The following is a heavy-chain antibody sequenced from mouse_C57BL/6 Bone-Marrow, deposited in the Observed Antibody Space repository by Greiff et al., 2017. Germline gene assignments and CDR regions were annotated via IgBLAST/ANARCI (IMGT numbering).Heavy chain of an antibody. CDR1: GFSLTSYG. CDR2: IWSGGST. V-gene: IGHV2-2*01. Sequence: QVQLQQSGPGLVQPSQSLSITCTVSGFSLTSYGVHWVRQSPGKGLEWLGVIWSGGSTDYNAAFISRLSISKDNSKSQVFFKMNSLQADDTSIYYCARNSYYGSSHWYFDVWGTGTTVTVSS. D-gene: IGHD1-1*01. J-gene: IGHJ1*03. CDR3: ARNSYYGSSHWYFDV.